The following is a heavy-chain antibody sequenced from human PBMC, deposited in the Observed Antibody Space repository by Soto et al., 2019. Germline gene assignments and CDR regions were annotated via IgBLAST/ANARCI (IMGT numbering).Heavy chain of an antibody. J-gene: IGHJ4*02. Sequence: PGGSLRLSCAASGFTFSSYAMHWVRQAPGKGLEWVAVISYDGSNKYYADSVKGRFTISRDNSKNTLYLQMNSLRAEDTAVYYCARPDRLGYCSSTSCYFDYWGQGTLVTVSS. CDR3: ARPDRLGYCSSTSCYFDY. CDR2: ISYDGSNK. V-gene: IGHV3-30-3*01. D-gene: IGHD2-2*01. CDR1: GFTFSSYA.